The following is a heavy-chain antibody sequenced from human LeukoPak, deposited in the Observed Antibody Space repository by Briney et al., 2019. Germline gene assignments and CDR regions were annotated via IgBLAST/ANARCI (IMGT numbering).Heavy chain of an antibody. Sequence: GGSLRLSCAASGFTFSRSSMSWVRQAPGKGLEWVSSITASSSYIYYADSVQGRFTISRDNAEKSVYLQINSLRAEDTAVYYCAREYYYDDNAGNCWGQGTLVTVSS. CDR1: GFTFSRSS. CDR3: AREYYYDDNAGNC. J-gene: IGHJ4*02. CDR2: ITASSSYI. D-gene: IGHD3-22*01. V-gene: IGHV3-21*01.